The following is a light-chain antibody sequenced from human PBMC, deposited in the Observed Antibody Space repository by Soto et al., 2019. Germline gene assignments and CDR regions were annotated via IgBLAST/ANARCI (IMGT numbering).Light chain of an antibody. CDR3: QQRSNWPLT. CDR1: QSVSSY. CDR2: DAV. V-gene: IGKV3-11*01. J-gene: IGKJ4*01. Sequence: EIVLTQSTATLSLSPGERVTLSCRASQSVSSYLDWYQQKPGQAPRLLSYDAVKMATGMSARFSGSGSGSGFPLTISSLEPEDFAVYYCQQRSNWPLTFGGGTKVEIK.